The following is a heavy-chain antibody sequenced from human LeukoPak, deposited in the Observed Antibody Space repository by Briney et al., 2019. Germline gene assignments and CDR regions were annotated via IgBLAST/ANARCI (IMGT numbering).Heavy chain of an antibody. CDR2: IRYNGNNQ. CDR1: GFTFNNYG. D-gene: IGHD3-10*01. CDR3: AKASAFYYIDV. Sequence: PGGSLRLSCAASGFTFNNYGMHWVRQAPGKGLEWVAFIRYNGNNQYYADSVKGRFTISRDNSKNTLYLQMNSLKGDDTAVYYCAKASAFYYIDVWGKGTTVIISS. V-gene: IGHV3-30*02. J-gene: IGHJ6*03.